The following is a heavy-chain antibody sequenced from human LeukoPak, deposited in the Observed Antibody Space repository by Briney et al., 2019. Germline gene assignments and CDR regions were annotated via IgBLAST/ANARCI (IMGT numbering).Heavy chain of an antibody. CDR3: GKAVADWYFDL. V-gene: IGHV3-23*01. CDR1: GFTFSNYA. D-gene: IGHD6-19*01. J-gene: IGHJ2*01. Sequence: GGSLRLTCAASGFTFSNYAMSWVRQARGKGLEWVSSISDSGGSTNYADSVKGRFTISRDNSKNTLYLQMNSLRAEDTAVYYCGKAVADWYFDLWGRGTLVTASS. CDR2: ISDSGGST.